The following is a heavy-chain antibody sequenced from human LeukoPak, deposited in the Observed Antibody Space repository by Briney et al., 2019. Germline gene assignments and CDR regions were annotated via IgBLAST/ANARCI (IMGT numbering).Heavy chain of an antibody. CDR1: GFTFSRYS. V-gene: IGHV3-21*01. J-gene: IGHJ4*02. Sequence: PGGSLRLSCAASGFTFSRYSMNWVRQAPGKGLEWVSCISSSSYIYYANSVKGRFTISRDNAKNSLYLQMNSLRAEDTAVYYCARVAWYYDSSGYPEYWGQGTLVTVSS. CDR3: ARVAWYYDSSGYPEY. CDR2: ISSSSYI. D-gene: IGHD3-22*01.